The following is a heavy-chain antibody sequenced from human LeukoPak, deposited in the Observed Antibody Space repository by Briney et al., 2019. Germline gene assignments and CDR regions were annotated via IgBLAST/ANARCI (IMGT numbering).Heavy chain of an antibody. Sequence: PGGSLRLSCAASGFTFDDYAMHWVRQAPGKGLEWVSLISGDGATTYYAASVKGRLTISRDNKKNVLYLQMNNLETEDTALFYCAKDLSSVFDALNIWGQGTLVTVSS. J-gene: IGHJ3*02. CDR1: GFTFDDYA. CDR2: ISGDGATT. CDR3: AKDLSSVFDALNI. V-gene: IGHV3-43*02. D-gene: IGHD3-10*01.